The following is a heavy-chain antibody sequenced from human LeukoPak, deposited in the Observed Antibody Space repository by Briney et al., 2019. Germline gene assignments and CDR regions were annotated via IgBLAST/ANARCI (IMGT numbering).Heavy chain of an antibody. Sequence: PSETLSLTCTVSGGSISSISYYWGWIRQPPGKGLEWIGSIYYSGSTYYNPSLKSRVTISVDTSKNQFSLKLSSVTAADTAVYYCARRGGAAAGTPIDYWGQGTLVTVSS. CDR1: GGSISSISYY. CDR2: IYYSGST. D-gene: IGHD6-13*01. CDR3: ARRGGAAAGTPIDY. V-gene: IGHV4-39*01. J-gene: IGHJ4*02.